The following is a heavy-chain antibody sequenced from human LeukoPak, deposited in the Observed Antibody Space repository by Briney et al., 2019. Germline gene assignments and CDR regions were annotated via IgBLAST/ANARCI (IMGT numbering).Heavy chain of an antibody. V-gene: IGHV4-34*01. D-gene: IGHD6-13*01. CDR1: GGSFSGYY. J-gene: IGHJ4*02. Sequence: PSETLSLTCAVYGGSFSGYYWSWIRQPPGKWLEWIGEINHSGSTNYNPSLKSRVTISVDTSKNQFSLNLRSVTPEDTAVYYCARNLIPEQLVLNFWGQGTLVTVSS. CDR2: INHSGST. CDR3: ARNLIPEQLVLNF.